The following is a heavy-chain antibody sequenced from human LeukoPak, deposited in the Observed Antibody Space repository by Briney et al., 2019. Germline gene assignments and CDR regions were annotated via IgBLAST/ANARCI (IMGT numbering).Heavy chain of an antibody. D-gene: IGHD3-22*01. CDR3: AKKGAGSGYLSWFDP. CDR1: GFTFSSYA. CDR2: ISGSGGST. V-gene: IGHV3-23*01. J-gene: IGHJ5*02. Sequence: AGGSLRLSCAASGFTFSSYAMSWVRQAPGKGLEWVSAISGSGGSTYYADSVKGRFTISRDNSKNTLYLQMNSLRAEDTAVYYCAKKGAGSGYLSWFDPWGQGTLVTVSS.